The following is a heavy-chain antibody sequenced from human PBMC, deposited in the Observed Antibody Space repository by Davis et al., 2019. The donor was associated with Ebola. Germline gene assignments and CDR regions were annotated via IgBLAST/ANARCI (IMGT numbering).Heavy chain of an antibody. Sequence: ASVKVSCKASGGTFSSYAISWVRQAPGQGLEWMGWISAYNGNTNYAQKLQGRVTMTTDTSTSTAYMELRSLRSDDTAVYYCARVGTTVTTFDYWGQGTLVTVSS. CDR1: GGTFSSYA. CDR3: ARVGTTVTTFDY. V-gene: IGHV1-18*01. J-gene: IGHJ4*02. D-gene: IGHD4-17*01. CDR2: ISAYNGNT.